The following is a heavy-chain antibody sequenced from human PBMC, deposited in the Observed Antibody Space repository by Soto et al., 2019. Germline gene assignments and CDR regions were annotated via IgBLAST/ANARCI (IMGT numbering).Heavy chain of an antibody. CDR1: GYDFPSYW. J-gene: IGHJ4*02. CDR3: ARSRPFDY. CDR2: IYPADSDT. V-gene: IGHV5-51*03. Sequence: EVQLVQSGTEVKKPGESLKISCKGSGYDFPSYWIGWVRQMPGKGLEWMGIIYPADSDTRYSPSFQGRVTISADKSVXXXXXXXSSLKASDTAMYYCARSRPFDYWGQGTLITV.